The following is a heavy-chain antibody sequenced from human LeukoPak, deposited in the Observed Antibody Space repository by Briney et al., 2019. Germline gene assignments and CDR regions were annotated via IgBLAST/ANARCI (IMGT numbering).Heavy chain of an antibody. Sequence: PGGSLRLSCAASGFSFSSYEMNWVRQAPGKGLEWVSYISSRGSTIYYADSVKGRFTISRDNAKNSLYLQMNSLRAEDTAVYYCARVGIQLWLQDYYYGMDVWGKGTTVTVSS. CDR2: ISSRGSTI. V-gene: IGHV3-48*03. CDR3: ARVGIQLWLQDYYYGMDV. J-gene: IGHJ6*04. D-gene: IGHD5-18*01. CDR1: GFSFSSYE.